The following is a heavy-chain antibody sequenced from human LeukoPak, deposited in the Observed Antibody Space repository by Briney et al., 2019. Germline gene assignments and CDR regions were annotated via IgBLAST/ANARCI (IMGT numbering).Heavy chain of an antibody. J-gene: IGHJ4*02. CDR3: TTDGSPYCGGDCYYDY. CDR1: GFTFSNAW. D-gene: IGHD2-21*02. V-gene: IGHV3-15*01. CDR2: IKSKTDGGTT. Sequence: GGSLRLSCAASGFTFSNAWMSWVRRAPGKGLEWVGRIKSKTDGGTTDYAAPVKGRFTISRDDSKNTLYLQMNSLKTEDTAVYYCTTDGSPYCGGDCYYDYWGQGTLVTVSS.